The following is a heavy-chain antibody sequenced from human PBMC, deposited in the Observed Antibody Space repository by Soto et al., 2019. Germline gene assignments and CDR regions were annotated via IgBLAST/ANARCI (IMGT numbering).Heavy chain of an antibody. CDR1: GYSISSSNW. CDR2: IFYTGST. Sequence: PSETLSLTCAVSGYSISSSNWWGWIRQTPGKGLEWIGYIFYTGSTNYNPSLKSRVTISVDTSKNHFSLKLSSVIAADTAVYYCARNTRGYSGYASHIDNWGQGTQVTVSS. V-gene: IGHV4-28*01. CDR3: ARNTRGYSGYASHIDN. J-gene: IGHJ4*02. D-gene: IGHD5-12*01.